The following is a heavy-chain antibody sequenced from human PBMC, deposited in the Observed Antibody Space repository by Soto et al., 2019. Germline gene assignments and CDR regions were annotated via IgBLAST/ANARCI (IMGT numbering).Heavy chain of an antibody. CDR2: IYPGDSDT. Sequence: GESLKISCKGSGYTFNTYWIGWVRQMPGKGLEWMGIIYPGDSDTRYSPSFQGQVIISADKYVTTAFLQWSSLKASDSGIYYCVRGYSFGFKDFDVWGRGTMVTVSS. D-gene: IGHD5-12*01. V-gene: IGHV5-51*01. CDR1: GYTFNTYW. J-gene: IGHJ3*01. CDR3: VRGYSFGFKDFDV.